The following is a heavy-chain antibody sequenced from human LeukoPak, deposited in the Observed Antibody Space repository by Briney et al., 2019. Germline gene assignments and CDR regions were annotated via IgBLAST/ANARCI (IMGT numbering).Heavy chain of an antibody. J-gene: IGHJ4*02. CDR1: GGSFSGYY. D-gene: IGHD6-6*01. CDR2: INHSGST. CDR3: ARGSRIAAPNY. Sequence: PSETPSLTCAVYGGSFSGYYWSWIRQPPGKGLEWIGEINHSGSTNYNPSLKSRVTISVDTSKNQFSLKLSSVTAADTAVYYCARGSRIAAPNYWGQGTLVTVSS. V-gene: IGHV4-34*01.